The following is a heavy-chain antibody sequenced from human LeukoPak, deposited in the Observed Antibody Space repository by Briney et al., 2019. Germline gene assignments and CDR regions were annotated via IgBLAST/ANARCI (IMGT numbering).Heavy chain of an antibody. J-gene: IGHJ6*04. CDR1: GFTFSSYN. CDR3: AELGITMIGGV. D-gene: IGHD3-10*02. V-gene: IGHV3-21*01. Sequence: GGSLRLSCAASGFTFSSYNMNWVRQAPGKGLEWVSSISFSSSYIYYADSVKGRFTISRDNAKNSLYLQMNSLRAEDTAVYYCAELGITMIGGVWGKGTTITISS. CDR2: ISFSSSYI.